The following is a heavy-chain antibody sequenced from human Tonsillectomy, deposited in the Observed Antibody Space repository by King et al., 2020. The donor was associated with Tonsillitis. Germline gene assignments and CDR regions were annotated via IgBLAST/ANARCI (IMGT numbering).Heavy chain of an antibody. CDR1: GGSVSSGSYY. J-gene: IGHJ5*02. Sequence: VQLQESGPGLVKPSETLSLTCTVSGGSVSSGSYYWSWIRQPPGKGLEWIGYIYYSGSTNYNPSLKSRVTISVDTSKNQFSLKLSSVTAADTAVYYCAREVKGRFDPWGQGTLVTVSS. V-gene: IGHV4-61*01. CDR3: AREVKGRFDP. CDR2: IYYSGST. D-gene: IGHD3-10*01.